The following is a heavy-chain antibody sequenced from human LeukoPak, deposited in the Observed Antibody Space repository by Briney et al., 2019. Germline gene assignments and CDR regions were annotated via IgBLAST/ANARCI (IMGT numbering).Heavy chain of an antibody. CDR1: GFTFSSYS. Sequence: GGSLRLSCAASGFTFSSYSMNWVRQASGKGLEWVGHISYATAYAASVKGRFTISRDDSKNTAYLQMNSLKTEDTAVYYCTRRQYCSGGSCYGNYYGMDVWGQGTTVTVSS. V-gene: IGHV3-73*01. CDR2: ISYAT. J-gene: IGHJ6*02. CDR3: TRRQYCSGGSCYGNYYGMDV. D-gene: IGHD2-15*01.